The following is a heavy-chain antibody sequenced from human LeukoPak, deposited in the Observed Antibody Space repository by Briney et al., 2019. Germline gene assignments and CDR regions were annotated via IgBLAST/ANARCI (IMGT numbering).Heavy chain of an antibody. D-gene: IGHD1-26*01. J-gene: IGHJ2*01. CDR3: ARGKWELLSHYWCFDL. CDR1: GDSVSSNSAA. Sequence: SQTLSLTCAISGDSVSSNSAAWNWIRQSPSRGLGWLGRTYYRSKWYNDYAVSVKSRITINPDTSKNQFSLQLYSVTPEDTAVYYCARGKWELLSHYWCFDLWGRGTLVTVSS. CDR2: TYYRSKWYN. V-gene: IGHV6-1*01.